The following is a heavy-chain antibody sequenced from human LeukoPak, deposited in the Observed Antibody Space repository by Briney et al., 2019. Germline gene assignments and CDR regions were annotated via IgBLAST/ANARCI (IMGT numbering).Heavy chain of an antibody. Sequence: GRSLRLSCAASGFTFSRYGMHWVRQAPGTGLEWVTVISYDGSYKYYADSVKGRFTISRDNSKNTLYLQMNRLRVEDTAVYYCAKDRGEQWLVTSFDYWGQGTLVTVSS. CDR1: GFTFSRYG. CDR2: ISYDGSYK. D-gene: IGHD6-19*01. J-gene: IGHJ4*02. V-gene: IGHV3-30*18. CDR3: AKDRGEQWLVTSFDY.